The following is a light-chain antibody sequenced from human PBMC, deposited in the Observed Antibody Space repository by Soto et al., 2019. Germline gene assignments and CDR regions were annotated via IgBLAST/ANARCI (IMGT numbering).Light chain of an antibody. CDR1: QSVSSSF. J-gene: IGKJ4*01. V-gene: IGKV3-20*01. CDR3: QQYGSSPPLT. CDR2: GAS. Sequence: EIVLTQSPATLSLSPGERATLSCRASQSVSSSFLAWYQRKPGQAPRLLIYGASSRATGIPDRFSGSGSGTDFTLTISRLEPEDFVVYYCQQYGSSPPLTFGGGTKVDIK.